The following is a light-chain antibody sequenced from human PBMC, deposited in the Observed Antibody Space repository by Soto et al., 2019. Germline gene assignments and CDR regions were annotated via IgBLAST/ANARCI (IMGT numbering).Light chain of an antibody. CDR2: GAS. CDR1: QSVSSSY. V-gene: IGKV3-20*01. CDR3: QQYGGSPGT. J-gene: IGKJ4*01. Sequence: FGFAKTPGTLSFSPGERATLSLTASQSVSSSYLAWYQQKPGQAPRLLIYGASSRATGIPDRFSGSGSGTDFTLTISSLEPEDFAMYYCQQYGGSPGTFGGGTKVDIK.